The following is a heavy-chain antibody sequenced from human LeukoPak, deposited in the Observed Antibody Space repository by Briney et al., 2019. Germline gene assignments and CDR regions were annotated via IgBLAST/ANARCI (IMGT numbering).Heavy chain of an antibody. D-gene: IGHD3-10*01. CDR1: GDSITSTYY. J-gene: IGHJ5*02. CDR2: ISHSGNT. V-gene: IGHV4-38-2*02. CDR3: ASYYYGSGTYYDFWFDP. Sequence: PPETLSLTCNVSGDSITSTYYWGWIRQPPGKGLEWIGSISHSGNTYYNPSLKSRVTISVDTSKNQFSLRLRSVTAADTAVYYCASYYYGSGTYYDFWFDPWGHGTLVTVSS.